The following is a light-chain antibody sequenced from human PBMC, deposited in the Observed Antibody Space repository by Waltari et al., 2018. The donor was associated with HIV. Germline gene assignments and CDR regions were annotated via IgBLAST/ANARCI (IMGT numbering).Light chain of an antibody. CDR1: SSNIGAGFD. CDR3: QSYDSGLNTYV. V-gene: IGLV1-40*01. Sequence: QSVLTQPPSLSGAPGQRVIISCTGSSSNIGAGFDVHWYQQLPGTAPKLLIYGNNNLPSGVPDRFSCSKSGTSASLANTWLQADDEADYYCQSYDSGLNTYVFGTGTRVTVL. J-gene: IGLJ1*01. CDR2: GNN.